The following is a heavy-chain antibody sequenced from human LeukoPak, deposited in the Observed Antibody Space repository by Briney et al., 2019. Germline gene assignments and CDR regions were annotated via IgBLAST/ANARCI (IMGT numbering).Heavy chain of an antibody. Sequence: SETLSLTCTVSGGSISSSSHYWGWIRQPPGKGLEWIGSMYNRGSTYHNPSLKSRVTISVDTSKNQFSLKLSSVTAADTAVYYCATTTIRLGYWGQGTLVTVSS. D-gene: IGHD1-26*01. V-gene: IGHV4-39*07. CDR3: ATTTIRLGY. J-gene: IGHJ4*02. CDR2: MYNRGST. CDR1: GGSISSSSHY.